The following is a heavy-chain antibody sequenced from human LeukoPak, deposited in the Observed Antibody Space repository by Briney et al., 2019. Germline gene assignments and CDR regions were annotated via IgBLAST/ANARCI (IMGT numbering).Heavy chain of an antibody. Sequence: PGGALRLSCAASGFTFYNYLMSWVRQAPGKGREWVSPANADGGNPYYADSVKGRFTISRDNSKSTLILQMNSLRVEDTALYYCTKRVKYGGTWDHFAVWGQGTLVPVSS. CDR1: GFTFYNYL. V-gene: IGHV3-23*01. J-gene: IGHJ4*02. CDR2: ANADGGNP. D-gene: IGHD1-26*01. CDR3: TKRVKYGGTWDHFAV.